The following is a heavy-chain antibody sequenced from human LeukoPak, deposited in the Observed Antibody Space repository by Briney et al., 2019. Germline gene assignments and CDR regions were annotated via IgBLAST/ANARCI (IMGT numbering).Heavy chain of an antibody. Sequence: PGGSLRLSCEASGFTFSNYAMTWVRQAPGKGLEWVSGISASGSSTYFADSVKGRFSIFRDDSKNTLYLQMNNVRAEDTAVFYCARGHYGLDVWGQGTTVTVSS. CDR2: ISASGSST. J-gene: IGHJ6*02. V-gene: IGHV3-23*01. CDR1: GFTFSNYA. CDR3: ARGHYGLDV.